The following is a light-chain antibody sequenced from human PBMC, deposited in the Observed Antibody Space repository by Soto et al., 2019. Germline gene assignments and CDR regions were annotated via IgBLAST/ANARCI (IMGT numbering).Light chain of an antibody. J-gene: IGKJ5*01. Sequence: ERVLTQSPDTLAVSPRERARLTCRAGQGVTTNFAWYQQKSGQSPRLLIYDVSIRATGVPARFSATGSETDFTLTISGLQSGDSAVYFCQQYNNWPFSFGQGTRLEIK. CDR1: QGVTTN. V-gene: IGKV3-15*01. CDR2: DVS. CDR3: QQYNNWPFS.